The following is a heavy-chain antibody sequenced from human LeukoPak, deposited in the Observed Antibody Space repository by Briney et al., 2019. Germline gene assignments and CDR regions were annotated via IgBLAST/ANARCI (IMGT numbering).Heavy chain of an antibody. D-gene: IGHD2-21*01. V-gene: IGHV3-74*01. CDR1: GFTFSSYW. CDR3: ARVRRWGSDFDY. CDR2: INSDGSST. Sequence: GGSLRLSCTASGFTFSSYWMHWVRQAPGKGLVWVSRINSDGSSTSYADSVKGRFTISRDNAKNTLYLQMNSLRAEDTAVYYCARVRRWGSDFDYWGQGTLVTVSS. J-gene: IGHJ4*02.